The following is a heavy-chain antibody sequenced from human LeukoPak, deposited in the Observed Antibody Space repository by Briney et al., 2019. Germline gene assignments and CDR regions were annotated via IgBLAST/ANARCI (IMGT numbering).Heavy chain of an antibody. J-gene: IGHJ4*02. CDR3: ARRLRHTTFDY. V-gene: IGHV4-59*08. Sequence: PSEILSLTCTVSGGSISSYYWSWIRQPPGKGLEWIGYIYYSGSTNYNPSLKSRVTISVDTSKNQFSLKLSSVTAADTAVYYCARRLRHTTFDYWGQGTLVTVSS. D-gene: IGHD5-18*01. CDR2: IYYSGST. CDR1: GGSISSYY.